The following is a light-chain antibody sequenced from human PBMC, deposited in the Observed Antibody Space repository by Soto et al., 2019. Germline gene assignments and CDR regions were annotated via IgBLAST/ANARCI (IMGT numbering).Light chain of an antibody. Sequence: DIQMTQSPSTLSASVGDRITITCRASQSISTWLAWYQQKPGKAPKLLIYKASSLQSGVPSRVSGSGSGTEFTLTISSLQPDDFATYYCQHYNPYSRAFGQGTKVDIK. V-gene: IGKV1-5*03. CDR3: QHYNPYSRA. J-gene: IGKJ1*01. CDR2: KAS. CDR1: QSISTW.